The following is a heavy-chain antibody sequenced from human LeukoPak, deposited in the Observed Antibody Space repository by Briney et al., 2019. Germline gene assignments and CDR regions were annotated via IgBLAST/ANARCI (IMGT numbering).Heavy chain of an antibody. CDR2: IKQDGSEK. J-gene: IGHJ4*02. Sequence: GGSLRLSCAASGLTFSSYWMSWVRQAPGQGLEWVANIKQDGSEKYYVDSVKGRFTISRDNAKKSLYLQMNSLRTEDSAVYYCAKSGHQWLGYPGFHYWGQGTLVTVSS. CDR1: GLTFSSYW. CDR3: AKSGHQWLGYPGFHY. D-gene: IGHD5-12*01. V-gene: IGHV3-7*01.